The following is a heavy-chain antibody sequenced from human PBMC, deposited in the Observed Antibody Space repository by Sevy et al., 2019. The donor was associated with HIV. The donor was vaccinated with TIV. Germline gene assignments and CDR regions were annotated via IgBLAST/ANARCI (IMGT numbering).Heavy chain of an antibody. V-gene: IGHV1-18*01. J-gene: IGHJ4*02. CDR1: GYTFTSFG. Sequence: ASVKVSCKASGYTFTSFGITWVRQAPGQGLEWVGWVSPYNGKTKYVQKLQGRVTMTTDTSTSTAYMELRSLRSDDTAVYYCARPFCSGGSCYRWYFDFWGQGTLVTVSS. D-gene: IGHD2-15*01. CDR2: VSPYNGKT. CDR3: ARPFCSGGSCYRWYFDF.